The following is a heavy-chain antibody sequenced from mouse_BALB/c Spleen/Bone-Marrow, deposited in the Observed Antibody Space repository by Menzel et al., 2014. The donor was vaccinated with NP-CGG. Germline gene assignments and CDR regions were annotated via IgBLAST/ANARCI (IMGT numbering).Heavy chain of an antibody. Sequence: VQLQQSGAELVKPGASVKLSCTASGFNIKDTYMHWVKQRPEQGLEWIGRIDPAHGNTKYDPKFQGKATITADTSSNTAYLQLSSMTTEDTAVYYCASYYYGRAWFAYCGQGTRLTVSA. CDR3: ASYYYGRAWFAY. J-gene: IGHJ3*01. D-gene: IGHD1-1*01. CDR2: IDPAHGNT. CDR1: GFNIKDTY. V-gene: IGHV14-3*02.